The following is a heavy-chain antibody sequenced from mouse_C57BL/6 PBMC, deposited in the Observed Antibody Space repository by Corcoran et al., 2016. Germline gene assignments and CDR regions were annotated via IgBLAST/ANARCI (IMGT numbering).Heavy chain of an antibody. J-gene: IGHJ3*01. V-gene: IGHV1-9*01. Sequence: QVQLQQSGAELMKPGASVKLSGKATGYTFPGYWIEWVKQRPGHGLEWIGEILPGSGSTNYNEKFKGKATFHADTSSNTAYMQLSSLTTEDSAIYYCARGEYAYYGSSLAWFAYWGQGTLVTVSA. CDR3: ARGEYAYYGSSLAWFAY. D-gene: IGHD1-1*01. CDR2: ILPGSGST. CDR1: GYTFPGYW.